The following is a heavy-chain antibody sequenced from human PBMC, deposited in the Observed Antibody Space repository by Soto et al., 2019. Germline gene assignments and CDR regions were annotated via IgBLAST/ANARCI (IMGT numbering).Heavy chain of an antibody. CDR1: GFSFDDYA. CDR3: AKSTGGTANGMGV. CDR2: ISWNSGTI. V-gene: IGHV3-9*01. J-gene: IGHJ6*02. D-gene: IGHD2-8*02. Sequence: EVQVVESGGGLVQPGRSLRLSCAASGFSFDDYATHWVRQAPGKGLEWVSGISWNSGTIGYADSVKGRFTISRDNAKNSLYLQMNSLRAEDTALYYCAKSTGGTANGMGVWGQGTTVTVSS.